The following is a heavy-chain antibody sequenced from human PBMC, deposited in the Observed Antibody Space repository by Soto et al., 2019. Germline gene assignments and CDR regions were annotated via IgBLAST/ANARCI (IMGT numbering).Heavy chain of an antibody. D-gene: IGHD1-26*01. CDR2: IYYSGTT. Sequence: PSETLSLTCTVSGGSISSGGYYWSWIRQPPGKGLEWIGYIYYSGTTNYNPSLKSRVTISVDTSKNQFSLKLSSVTAADTAVYYCARPSGSYLYYFDYWGQGTLVTVSS. V-gene: IGHV4-61*08. CDR3: ARPSGSYLYYFDY. J-gene: IGHJ4*02. CDR1: GGSISSGGYY.